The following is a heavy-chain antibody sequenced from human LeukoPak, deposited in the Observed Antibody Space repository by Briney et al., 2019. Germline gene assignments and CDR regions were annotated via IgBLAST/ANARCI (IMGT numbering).Heavy chain of an antibody. Sequence: PGGSLRLSCAASGFTFSGPAMHWVRQASGKGLEWVGRIRSKANSYATAYAASVKGRFTISRDDSKNTAYLQMNSLKTEDTAVYYCKSYYYGSGSSDYWGQGTLVTVSS. D-gene: IGHD3-10*01. CDR2: IRSKANSYAT. CDR3: KSYYYGSGSSDY. CDR1: GFTFSGPA. V-gene: IGHV3-73*01. J-gene: IGHJ4*02.